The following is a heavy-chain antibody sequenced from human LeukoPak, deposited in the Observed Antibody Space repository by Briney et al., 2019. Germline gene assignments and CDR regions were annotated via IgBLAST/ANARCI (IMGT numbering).Heavy chain of an antibody. CDR1: GFTFSHYD. D-gene: IGHD3-10*01. Sequence: GGSLRLSCSVSGFTFSHYDMHWVRQAPGGGLGGVSLVGGDSGNIYYVDSVKGRFTISRDNSKNTLYVQMTSLRAEDTAIYYCAKGSDYYGSVTSEKTDWGQGTLVTVSS. CDR2: VGGDSGNI. J-gene: IGHJ4*02. CDR3: AKGSDYYGSVTSEKTD. V-gene: IGHV3-23*01.